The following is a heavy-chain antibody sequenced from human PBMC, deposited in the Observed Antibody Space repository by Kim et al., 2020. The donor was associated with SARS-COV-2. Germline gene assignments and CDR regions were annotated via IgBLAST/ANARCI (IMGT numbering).Heavy chain of an antibody. CDR2: IIWNGGSA. CDR3: ARRRQQCLTDYYYYGMDV. D-gene: IGHD6-13*01. V-gene: IGHV3-20*04. Sequence: GGSLRLSCAASGSTISDCGIRCVRQAPEKGPALVSGIIWNGGSAGDADSLKGRFDISRDTAKYSLYLQMNSLRAEDTYSSYCARRRQQCLTDYYYYGMDV. J-gene: IGHJ6*01. CDR1: GSTISDCG.